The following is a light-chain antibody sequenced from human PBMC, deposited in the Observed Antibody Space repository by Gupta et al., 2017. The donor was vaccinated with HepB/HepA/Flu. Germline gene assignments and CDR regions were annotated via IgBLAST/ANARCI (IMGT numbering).Light chain of an antibody. Sequence: DIQMTQPPSSLSSSVGDRVTITCRASQSIGRNLNWYQQKPGKRPNLLINLVSTLQSGVPSRCCGGGSGTNVSPPTSSLRPDDFASDYYPQRYSTPLTFGQGTKVEIK. CDR1: QSIGRN. CDR3: PQRYSTPLT. J-gene: IGKJ1*01. V-gene: IGKV1-39*01. CDR2: LVS.